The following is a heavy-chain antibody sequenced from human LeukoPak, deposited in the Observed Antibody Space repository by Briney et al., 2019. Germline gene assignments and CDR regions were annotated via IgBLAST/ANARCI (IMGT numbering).Heavy chain of an antibody. CDR2: IKQDGSEK. CDR1: GFTFSSYW. CDR3: ARDKVMGATYFDY. V-gene: IGHV3-7*01. Sequence: PGGSLRLSCAASGFTFSSYWMSWVRQVPGKGLEWVANIKQDGSEKYYVDSVKGRFTISRDDARNSLYLQMDGLRAEDTALYHCARDKVMGATYFDYWGQGTLVTVSS. D-gene: IGHD1-26*01. J-gene: IGHJ4*02.